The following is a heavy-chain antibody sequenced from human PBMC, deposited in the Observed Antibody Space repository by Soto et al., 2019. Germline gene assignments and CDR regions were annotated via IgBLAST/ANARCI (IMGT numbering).Heavy chain of an antibody. CDR1: GFTFSSYW. J-gene: IGHJ3*02. CDR2: INSDGSST. D-gene: IGHD3-16*01. Sequence: GGSLRLSCAASGFTFSSYWMHWVRQAPGKGLVWVSRINSDGSSTSYADSMKGRFTISRDNSKNTLYLQMNSLRAEDTAVYYCAGPYVHDAFDIWGQGTMVTVSS. V-gene: IGHV3-74*01. CDR3: AGPYVHDAFDI.